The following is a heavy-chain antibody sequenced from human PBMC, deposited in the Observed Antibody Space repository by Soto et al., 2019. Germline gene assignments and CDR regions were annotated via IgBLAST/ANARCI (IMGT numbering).Heavy chain of an antibody. Sequence: QVQLVQSGGEVKKPGASVKVSCKVSGYTLTELSMHWVRQAPGKGLEWMGGFDPEDGETIYAQKFQGRVTMTEDTSTDTAYMELSSLRSEDTAVYYCAIQVKPSVTTGGWFDPWGQGTLVTVSS. CDR2: FDPEDGET. CDR3: AIQVKPSVTTGGWFDP. J-gene: IGHJ5*02. CDR1: GYTLTELS. D-gene: IGHD4-17*01. V-gene: IGHV1-24*01.